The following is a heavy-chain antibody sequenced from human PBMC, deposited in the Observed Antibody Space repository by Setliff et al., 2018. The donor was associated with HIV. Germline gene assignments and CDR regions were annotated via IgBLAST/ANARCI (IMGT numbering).Heavy chain of an antibody. CDR1: GDSMSSDNYF. Sequence: SETLSLTCTVSGDSMSSDNYFWVWVRQPPGKGLEWMGNIFHSGNTYYSPSLKSRVTISLDTSMNQFSLKLTSVTAADTALYYCARYRRFADYIDVWGKGTTVTVSS. D-gene: IGHD1-26*01. CDR3: ARYRRFADYIDV. V-gene: IGHV4-39*01. CDR2: IFHSGNT. J-gene: IGHJ6*03.